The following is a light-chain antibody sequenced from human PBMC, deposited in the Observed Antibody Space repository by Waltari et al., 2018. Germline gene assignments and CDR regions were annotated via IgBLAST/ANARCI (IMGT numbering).Light chain of an antibody. CDR3: LQRYRWPRT. CDR1: QNIDRE. J-gene: IGKJ2*01. CDR2: DAS. V-gene: IGKV3-11*01. Sequence: IVLTQSPAILSLSPGERVTLSCRASQNIDREVGWDQHKPGQSPRLLISDASDRATGVPARFSGSGSGTDFSLTISSLEPEDLAVYYCLQRYRWPRTFGQGTKLEI.